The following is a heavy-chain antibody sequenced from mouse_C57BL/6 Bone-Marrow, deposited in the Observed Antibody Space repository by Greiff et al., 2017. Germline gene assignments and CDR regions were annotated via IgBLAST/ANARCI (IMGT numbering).Heavy chain of an antibody. CDR3: ARGGGYDEGFDY. J-gene: IGHJ2*01. D-gene: IGHD2-2*01. Sequence: ESGPGLVKPSQSLSLTCSVTGYSITSGYYWNWIRQFPGNKLEWMGYISYDGSNNYNPSLKNRISITRDTSKNQFFLKLNSVTTEDTATYYCARGGGYDEGFDYWGQGTTLTVSS. V-gene: IGHV3-6*01. CDR2: ISYDGSN. CDR1: GYSITSGYY.